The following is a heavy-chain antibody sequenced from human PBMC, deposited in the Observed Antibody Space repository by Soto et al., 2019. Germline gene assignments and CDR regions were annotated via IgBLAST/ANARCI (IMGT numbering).Heavy chain of an antibody. Sequence: GGSLRISCAASGFTFSSNYMGWVRQAPGKGLEWVSVIYSGGSTYYADSVKGRFTISRHNSKNTLYLQMNSLRAEDTAVYYCARLYYYGSGSYYVSWGQGTLVTVSS. J-gene: IGHJ5*02. CDR3: ARLYYYGSGSYYVS. CDR2: IYSGGST. V-gene: IGHV3-53*04. D-gene: IGHD3-10*01. CDR1: GFTFSSNY.